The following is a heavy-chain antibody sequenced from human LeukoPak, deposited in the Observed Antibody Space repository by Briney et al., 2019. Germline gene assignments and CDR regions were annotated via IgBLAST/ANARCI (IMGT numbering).Heavy chain of an antibody. D-gene: IGHD3-22*01. CDR2: IKPSGGST. CDR1: GYTFTRYY. CDR3: AREIAYDSSGYYGEWGLDY. V-gene: IGHV1-46*01. Sequence: ASVKVSCKASGYTFTRYYMHWVRQAPGQGLEWMGIIKPSGGSTSYAQKFQGRVTMPRDTSTSTVYMELSSLRSEDTAVYYCAREIAYDSSGYYGEWGLDYWGQGALVTVSS. J-gene: IGHJ4*02.